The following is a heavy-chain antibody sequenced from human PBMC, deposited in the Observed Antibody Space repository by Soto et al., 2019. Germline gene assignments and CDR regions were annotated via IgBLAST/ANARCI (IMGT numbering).Heavy chain of an antibody. D-gene: IGHD5-18*01. CDR1: GGSISSSSYY. V-gene: IGHV4-39*01. Sequence: SETLSLTCTASGGSISSSSYYWGWIRQPPGKGLEWIGSIYYSGSTYYNPSLKSRVTISVDTSKNQFSLKLSSVTAADTAVYYCARHAQLWLRGIDYWGQGTLVTVSS. CDR2: IYYSGST. J-gene: IGHJ4*02. CDR3: ARHAQLWLRGIDY.